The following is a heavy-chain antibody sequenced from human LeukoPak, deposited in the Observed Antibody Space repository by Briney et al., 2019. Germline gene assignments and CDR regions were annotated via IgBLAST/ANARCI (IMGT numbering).Heavy chain of an antibody. CDR3: ARERKYYYDSSGYYLLDY. Sequence: ASVKVSCKASGGTFSSYAISWVRQAPGQGLEWMGRIIPILGIANYAQKSQGRVTITADKSTSTAYMELSSLRSEDTAVYYCARERKYYYDSSGYYLLDYWGQGTLVTVSS. D-gene: IGHD3-22*01. J-gene: IGHJ4*02. V-gene: IGHV1-69*04. CDR2: IIPILGIA. CDR1: GGTFSSYA.